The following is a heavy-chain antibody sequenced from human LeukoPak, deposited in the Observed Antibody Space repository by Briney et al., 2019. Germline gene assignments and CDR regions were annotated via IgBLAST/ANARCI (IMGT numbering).Heavy chain of an antibody. V-gene: IGHV3-20*04. J-gene: IGHJ4*02. D-gene: IGHD3-10*01. CDR1: GFTFDDYG. CDR3: ARDGASGSYYTTVSG. Sequence: GGSLRLSCAASGFTFDDYGMSWVRQAPGKGLEWVSGINWNGGSTGYADSVKGRFTISRDNAKNSLYLQMNSLRAEDTAVYYGARDGASGSYYTTVSGWGQGTLVTVSS. CDR2: INWNGGST.